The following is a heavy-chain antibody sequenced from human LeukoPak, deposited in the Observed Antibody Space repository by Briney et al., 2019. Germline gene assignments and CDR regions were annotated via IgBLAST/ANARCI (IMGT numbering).Heavy chain of an antibody. CDR2: ITPVLGIT. Sequence: SVKVSCKASGGTFSNYTFSWVRQAPGQGLEWMGRITPVLGITDYAQRFQGRVTITADKYTNTAYMELSSLRSEDTAVYYCARGPPPTYYYDSSGNSFDYWGQGTLVTVSS. CDR3: ARGPPPTYYYDSSGNSFDY. V-gene: IGHV1-69*02. D-gene: IGHD3-22*01. J-gene: IGHJ4*02. CDR1: GGTFSNYT.